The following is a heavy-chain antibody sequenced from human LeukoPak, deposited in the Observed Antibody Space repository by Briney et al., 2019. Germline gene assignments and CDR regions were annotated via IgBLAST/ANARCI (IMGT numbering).Heavy chain of an antibody. D-gene: IGHD3-3*01. V-gene: IGHV1-2*02. CDR2: INPNSGGT. Sequence: ASVKVSCKASGYTFTGYYMHWVRQAPGQGLEWMGWINPNSGGTNYAQKFQGRVTMTRDTSISTAYMELSRLRSDDTAVYYCARDSSGSHLGGYWGQGTLVTVSS. J-gene: IGHJ4*02. CDR3: ARDSSGSHLGGY. CDR1: GYTFTGYY.